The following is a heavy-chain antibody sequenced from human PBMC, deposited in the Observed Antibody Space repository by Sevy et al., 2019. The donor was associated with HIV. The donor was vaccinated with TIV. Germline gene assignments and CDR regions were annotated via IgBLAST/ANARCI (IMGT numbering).Heavy chain of an antibody. CDR1: GFTFSSYW. D-gene: IGHD3-10*01. J-gene: IGHJ6*02. CDR3: ARADDFPSFLVSYSVYGSGSYFYYYGMDV. Sequence: GGSLRLSCAASGFTFSSYWMHWVRQAPGKGLVWVSRINSDGSSTSYADSVKGRFTISRDNAKNTLYLQMNSLRAEDTAVYYCARADDFPSFLVSYSVYGSGSYFYYYGMDVWGQGTTVTVSS. CDR2: INSDGSST. V-gene: IGHV3-74*01.